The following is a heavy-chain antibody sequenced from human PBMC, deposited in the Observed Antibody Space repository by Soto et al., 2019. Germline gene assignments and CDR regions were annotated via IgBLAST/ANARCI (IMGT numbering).Heavy chain of an antibody. CDR1: GFTFSRYW. Sequence: GGSLRLSCAASGFTFSRYWMHWVRQAPGKGLVWVSHINSDGSTTSYADSVKGRFTISRDNAKNTLYLQMNSLRAEDTAVYYCEMAAKTSGFDYWGQGTLVTVSS. D-gene: IGHD1-26*01. V-gene: IGHV3-74*01. CDR2: INSDGSTT. J-gene: IGHJ4*02. CDR3: EMAAKTSGFDY.